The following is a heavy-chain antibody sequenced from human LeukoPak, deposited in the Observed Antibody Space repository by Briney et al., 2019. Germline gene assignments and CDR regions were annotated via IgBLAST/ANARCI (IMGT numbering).Heavy chain of an antibody. J-gene: IGHJ4*02. CDR3: ARDLHLSSSVDY. Sequence: GASVKVSCKASGYTFTSYDINWVRQATGQGLEWMGWMNPNSGNTGYAQKFQGRVTMTRDTSISTAYMELSRLRSDDTAVYYCARDLHLSSSVDYWGQGTLVTVSS. CDR2: MNPNSGNT. CDR1: GYTFTSYD. D-gene: IGHD6-6*01. V-gene: IGHV1-8*01.